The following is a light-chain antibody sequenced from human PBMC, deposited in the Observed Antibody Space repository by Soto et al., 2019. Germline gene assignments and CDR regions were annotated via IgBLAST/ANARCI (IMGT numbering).Light chain of an antibody. CDR3: QQRNVWPPIT. Sequence: EIVLTQSADAVSLSPGERATLSCRASKSFSRSYLAWYQQKPGQAPRLLIYGASSRASGVPDRFSGSGSGTDFTLTISRLEPEDFAVYYCQQRNVWPPITFGQGTRLEIK. V-gene: IGKV3D-20*02. J-gene: IGKJ5*01. CDR1: KSFSRSY. CDR2: GAS.